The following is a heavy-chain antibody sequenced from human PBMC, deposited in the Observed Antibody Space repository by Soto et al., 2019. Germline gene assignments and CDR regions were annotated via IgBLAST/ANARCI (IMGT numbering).Heavy chain of an antibody. CDR1: GYTFTSYD. D-gene: IGHD3-22*01. J-gene: IGHJ4*02. Sequence: ASVKVSCKASGYTFTSYDINWVRQATGQGLEWMGWMKPNSGSTSYAQKFQGRVTMTRDTSTSTVYMELSSLRSEDTAVYYCARSGGFDSSGYYPFDYWGQGTLVTVSS. CDR3: ARSGGFDSSGYYPFDY. CDR2: MKPNSGST. V-gene: IGHV1-8*01.